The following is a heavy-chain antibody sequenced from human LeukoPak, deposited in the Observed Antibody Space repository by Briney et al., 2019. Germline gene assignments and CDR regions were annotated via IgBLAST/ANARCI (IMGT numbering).Heavy chain of an antibody. CDR1: GFTFSSYA. CDR2: ISYDGSNK. J-gene: IGHJ4*02. D-gene: IGHD7-27*01. V-gene: IGHV3-30-3*01. CDR3: ARDLSNWGPGPDY. Sequence: PGGSLRLSCAASGFTFSSYAMHWVRQAPGKGLEWVAVISYDGSNKYYADSVKGRFTISRDNSKNTLYLQMNSLRAEDTAVYYCARDLSNWGPGPDYWGQGTLVTVSS.